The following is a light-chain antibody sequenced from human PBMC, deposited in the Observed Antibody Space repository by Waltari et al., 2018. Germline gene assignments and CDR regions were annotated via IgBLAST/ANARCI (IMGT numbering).Light chain of an antibody. J-gene: IGKJ1*01. V-gene: IGKV3-20*01. CDR1: QSVSRTF. CDR3: QRYVSLPAT. Sequence: EIVLTQSPGTLSLSPGERATLSCRASQSVSRTFAWYQQKPGQAPRLLIYGASTRATGIPGRCSGGGSGTDFSLTISRLEHEDFAVYYCQRYVSLPATCGQGTKVEIK. CDR2: GAS.